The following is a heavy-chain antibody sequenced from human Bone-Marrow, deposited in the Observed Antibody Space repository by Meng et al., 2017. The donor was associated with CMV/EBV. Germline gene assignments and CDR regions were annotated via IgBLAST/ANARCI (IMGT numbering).Heavy chain of an antibody. CDR3: AREEVYTSTFYYYGMDV. CDR1: GYTFTSYD. Sequence: ASVKVSCKASGYTFTSYDINWVRQATGQGLEWMGWMNPNSGNTGYAQKFQGRVTMTRDTSISTAYMELSRLRSDDTAVYYCAREEVYTSTFYYYGMDVWGQGTTVTVSS. J-gene: IGHJ6*02. D-gene: IGHD5/OR15-5a*01. V-gene: IGHV1-8*01. CDR2: MNPNSGNT.